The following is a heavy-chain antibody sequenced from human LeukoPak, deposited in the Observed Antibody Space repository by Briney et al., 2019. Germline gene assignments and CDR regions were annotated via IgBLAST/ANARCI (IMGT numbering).Heavy chain of an antibody. CDR1: GFTFSSYW. J-gene: IGHJ5*02. CDR2: IKQEGSEK. D-gene: IGHD2-2*01. CDR3: ASLVPAAGWDWFDP. V-gene: IGHV3-7*02. Sequence: PGGSLRLSCAASGFTFSSYWMSWVRQAPGKGLEWVANIKQEGSEKYYVDSVKGRFTISRDNTKNSLYLQMNSLRAEDTAVYYCASLVPAAGWDWFDPWGQGTLVTVSS.